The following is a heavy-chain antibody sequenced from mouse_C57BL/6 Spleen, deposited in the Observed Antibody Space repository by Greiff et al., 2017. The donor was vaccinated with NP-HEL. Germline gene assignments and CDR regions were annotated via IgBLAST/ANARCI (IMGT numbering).Heavy chain of an antibody. CDR1: GYSITSGYY. CDR3: ARMGTTAYAMDY. CDR2: ISYDGSN. Sequence: EVQLVESGPGLVKPSQSLSLTCSVTGYSITSGYYWNWIRQFPGNKLEWMGYISYDGSNNYNPSLKNRISITRDTSKNQFFLKLNSVTTEDTATYYCARMGTTAYAMDYWGQGTSVTVSS. V-gene: IGHV3-6*01. D-gene: IGHD1-2*01. J-gene: IGHJ4*01.